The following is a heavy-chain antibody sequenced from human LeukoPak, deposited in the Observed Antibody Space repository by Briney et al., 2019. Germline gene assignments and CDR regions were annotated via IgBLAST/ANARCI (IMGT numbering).Heavy chain of an antibody. D-gene: IGHD2-15*01. Sequence: ASVKVSCKASGYTFTGYYMHWVRQAPGQGLEWMGWINPNSGGTNYAQKFQGRVTMTRDTSISTAYMELSRLRSDDTAVYYCAIAFRYCSGGSCYGIFDYWGQGTLVTVSS. CDR2: INPNSGGT. J-gene: IGHJ4*02. V-gene: IGHV1-2*02. CDR3: AIAFRYCSGGSCYGIFDY. CDR1: GYTFTGYY.